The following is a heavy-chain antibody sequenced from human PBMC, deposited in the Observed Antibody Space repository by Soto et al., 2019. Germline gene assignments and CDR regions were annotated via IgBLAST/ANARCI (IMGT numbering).Heavy chain of an antibody. CDR3: GRGGDPDY. CDR1: GFKFAYYW. Sequence: EVHLVASGGGLVQPGGSLRLSCVASGFKFAYYWMHWVRQAPGEGLMWVSRLQTDGRHPDYAASVKGRFTISRDNAKNTLYLEMNNLRVDDTAVYYCGRGGDPDYWGQGTLVTVSS. CDR2: LQTDGRHP. J-gene: IGHJ4*02. D-gene: IGHD3-16*01. V-gene: IGHV3-74*01.